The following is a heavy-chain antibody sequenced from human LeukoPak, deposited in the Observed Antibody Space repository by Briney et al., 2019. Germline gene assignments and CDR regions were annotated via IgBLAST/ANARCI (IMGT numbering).Heavy chain of an antibody. CDR3: AKDVRVGGGGMDV. Sequence: PGGSLRLSCAASGFTFSNYAMNWVRQAPGKGLEWVSLISSNGDNPYYADSVRGRFTISRDQSKNTVSLQMNSLRGEDTAVYYCAKDVRVGGGGMDVWGQGTPVTVSS. CDR1: GFTFSNYA. CDR2: ISSNGDNP. V-gene: IGHV3-23*01. J-gene: IGHJ6*02. D-gene: IGHD1-26*01.